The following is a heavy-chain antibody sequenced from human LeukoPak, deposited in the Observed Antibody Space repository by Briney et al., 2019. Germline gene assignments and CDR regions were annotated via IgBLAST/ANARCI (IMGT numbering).Heavy chain of an antibody. J-gene: IGHJ4*02. D-gene: IGHD3-9*01. Sequence: GGSLRLSCAASGFTFNAFTMHWVRQAPGKGLEWISSFTTTSIYMYYADSVKGRFTISRDNAKNSLYLQMNSLRAEVTAVYYCARSILTGYIGEGFDKWGQGTLVTVSS. CDR3: ARSILTGYIGEGFDK. CDR1: GFTFNAFT. V-gene: IGHV3-21*01. CDR2: FTTTSIYM.